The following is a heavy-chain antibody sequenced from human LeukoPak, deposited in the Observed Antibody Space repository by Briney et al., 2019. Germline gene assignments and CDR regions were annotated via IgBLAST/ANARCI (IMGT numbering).Heavy chain of an antibody. Sequence: GRSLRLSCAASGFTFSSYAMHWVRQAPGKGLEWVAVISYDGSNKYYADSVKGRFTISKDNSKNTLYLQMNSLRAEDTAVYYCVGFPPSIAAAGDVDYWGQGTLVTVSS. J-gene: IGHJ4*02. V-gene: IGHV3-30-3*01. CDR2: ISYDGSNK. D-gene: IGHD6-13*01. CDR1: GFTFSSYA. CDR3: VGFPPSIAAAGDVDY.